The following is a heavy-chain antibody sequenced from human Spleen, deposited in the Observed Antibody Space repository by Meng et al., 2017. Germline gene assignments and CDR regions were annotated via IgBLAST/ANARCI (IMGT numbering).Heavy chain of an antibody. CDR2: IYRDGGT. D-gene: IGHD1-7*01. Sequence: GESLKISCAASGFTVGSNYLNWVRQAPGKGLEWVSVIYRDGGTYYADSVKGRFTISRDNSKNTLYLQMNSLRPEDTAVYYCARDDVTGNYPEYFQHWGQGTRVTVSS. J-gene: IGHJ1*01. CDR1: GFTVGSNY. V-gene: IGHV3-66*02. CDR3: ARDDVTGNYPEYFQH.